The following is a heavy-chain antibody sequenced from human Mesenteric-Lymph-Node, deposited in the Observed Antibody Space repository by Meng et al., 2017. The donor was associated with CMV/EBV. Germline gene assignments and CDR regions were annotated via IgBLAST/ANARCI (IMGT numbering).Heavy chain of an antibody. CDR1: GFTFSSYV. CDR3: ARGGRVYYDSSGYYQEDEEEGREG. J-gene: IGHJ6*03. V-gene: IGHV3-23*01. D-gene: IGHD3-22*01. CDR2: ISGSGGNT. Sequence: SCAASGFTFSSYVMSWVRQAPGKGLEWGSTISGSGGNTFYADSVKGRFTISRDNAKNTLYLQMSSLRAEDTAVYYCARGGRVYYDSSGYYQEDEEEGREGGGKG.